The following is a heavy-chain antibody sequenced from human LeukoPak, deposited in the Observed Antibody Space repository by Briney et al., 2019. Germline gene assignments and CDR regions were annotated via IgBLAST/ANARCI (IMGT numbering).Heavy chain of an antibody. J-gene: IGHJ4*02. CDR3: ARDGYPFDF. Sequence: GGSLRLSCAASGFRFSSYWMSWVRPAPGKGLEWVANIKQDGSEKYYVDSVKGRFTTSRDNAKNSLYLQMNSLRGADTAVYYCARDGYPFDFWGQGTLVTVSS. D-gene: IGHD1-1*01. CDR1: GFRFSSYW. V-gene: IGHV3-7*01. CDR2: IKQDGSEK.